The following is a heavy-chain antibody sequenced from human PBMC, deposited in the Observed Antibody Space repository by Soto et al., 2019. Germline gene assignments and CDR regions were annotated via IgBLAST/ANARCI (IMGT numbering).Heavy chain of an antibody. CDR2: IYPGDSDT. J-gene: IGHJ6*01. Sequence: CSGWMSPQQGKGLEWMGIIYPGDSDTKYSPSFEGQVTISAAKSINTAYLQWSSLKASDTAMYYCARSDFSHYGDVYYGMDVWGQAPSVSVSS. D-gene: IGHD4-4*01. CDR3: ARSDFSHYGDVYYGMDV. V-gene: IGHV5-51*01. CDR1: C.